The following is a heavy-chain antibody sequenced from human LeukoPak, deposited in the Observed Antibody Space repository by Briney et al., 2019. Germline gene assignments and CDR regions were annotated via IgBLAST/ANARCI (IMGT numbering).Heavy chain of an antibody. V-gene: IGHV1-2*02. J-gene: IGHJ4*02. CDR1: GYTFTDYY. Sequence: ASVKVCCKASGYTFTDYYVHWVRQAPGQGLEWMGWINPNSGGTNYAQKFQGRVTMTRDTSISTAYMELSRLRSDDTAVYYCASHTLSHSSPDYWGQGTLVTVSS. CDR3: ASHTLSHSSPDY. CDR2: INPNSGGT. D-gene: IGHD6-6*01.